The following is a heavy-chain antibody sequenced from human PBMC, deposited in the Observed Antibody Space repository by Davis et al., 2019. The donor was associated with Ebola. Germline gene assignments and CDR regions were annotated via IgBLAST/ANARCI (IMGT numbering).Heavy chain of an antibody. CDR2: IDPSDSYT. CDR1: GYSFTSYW. D-gene: IGHD3-22*01. CDR3: ARHRTMIVLDGMDV. J-gene: IGHJ6*02. V-gene: IGHV5-10-1*01. Sequence: GESLKISCKGSGYSFTSYWNSWVRQLPGKGLEWMGRIDPSDSYTNYSPSFQGHVTISADKSISTAYLQWSSLKASDTAMYYCARHRTMIVLDGMDVWGQGTTVTVSS.